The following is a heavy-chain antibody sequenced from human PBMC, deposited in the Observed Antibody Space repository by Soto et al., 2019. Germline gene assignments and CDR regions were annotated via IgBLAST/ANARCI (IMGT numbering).Heavy chain of an antibody. CDR1: GGSISSYY. Sequence: QVQLQESGPGLVKPSETLSLTCTVSGGSISSYYWSWIRQPPGKGLEWIGYNYYSGSTNYNPSLKSRVTISVDTSKNQFSLKLSSVTAADTAVYYCARDNGYSYGYTLDHWGQGTLVTVSS. CDR2: NYYSGST. D-gene: IGHD5-18*01. CDR3: ARDNGYSYGYTLDH. V-gene: IGHV4-59*01. J-gene: IGHJ4*02.